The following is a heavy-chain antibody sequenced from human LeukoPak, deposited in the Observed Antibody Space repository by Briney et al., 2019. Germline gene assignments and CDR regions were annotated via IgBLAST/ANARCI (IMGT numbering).Heavy chain of an antibody. V-gene: IGHV1-8*01. CDR1: GYTFTSYD. J-gene: IGHJ6*02. CDR2: MNPNSGNT. Sequence: ASVKVSCKASGYTFTSYDINWVRQATGQGLEWMGWMNPNSGNTGYAQKFQGRVTMTRNTSISTAYMELSSLRSEDTAVYYCARAVSVAATPLYHYGMDFWGQGTTVTVFS. D-gene: IGHD2-15*01. CDR3: ARAVSVAATPLYHYGMDF.